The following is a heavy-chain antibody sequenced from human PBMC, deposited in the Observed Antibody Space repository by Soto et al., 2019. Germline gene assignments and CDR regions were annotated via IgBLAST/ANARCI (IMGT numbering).Heavy chain of an antibody. CDR3: ASDYCYYDSSGYYTRALYYFDY. CDR1: GYTFTIYY. CDR2: TNPSGGST. J-gene: IGHJ4*02. V-gene: IGHV1-46*01. D-gene: IGHD3-22*01. Sequence: ASVKVSCKASGYTFTIYYMHWVRQAPGQGLEWMGITNPSGGSTSYAQKFQGRVTMTRDTSTSTVYMELSSLRSEDTAVYYCASDYCYYDSSGYYTRALYYFDYWGQGALVTVSS.